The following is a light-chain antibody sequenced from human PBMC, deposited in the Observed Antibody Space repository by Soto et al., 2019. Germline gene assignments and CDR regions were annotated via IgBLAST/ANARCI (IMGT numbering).Light chain of an antibody. Sequence: IQTTYSPSSLSASVGDRVTVTCRESQSIRIYVGWYQQKPEKATKRLIDAASSVQSGVPSMCSSSGSATEFTLTISSLQPDDSATYYYQQSNTYPTFGQGTKVDI. CDR3: QQSNTYPT. J-gene: IGKJ1*01. CDR2: AAS. CDR1: QSIRIY. V-gene: IGKV1-17*01.